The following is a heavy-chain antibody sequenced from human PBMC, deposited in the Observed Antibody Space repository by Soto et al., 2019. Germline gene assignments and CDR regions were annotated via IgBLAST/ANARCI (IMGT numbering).Heavy chain of an antibody. V-gene: IGHV4-39*01. D-gene: IGHD2-2*02. CDR1: GGSISSSSYY. J-gene: IGHJ5*02. CDR2: VDYSGTT. CDR3: ARQTVVPAAIFCWFDP. Sequence: SETLSLTCTVSGGSISSSSYYWGWIRQPPGKGLEWIGSVDYSGTTYYNPSLKSRVTISVDTSKNQFSLKLSSVTAADTAVYYCARQTVVPAAIFCWFDPWGQGTLVTVSS.